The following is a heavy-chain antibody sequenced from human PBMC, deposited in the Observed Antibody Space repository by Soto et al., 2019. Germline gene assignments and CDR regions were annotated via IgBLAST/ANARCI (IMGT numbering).Heavy chain of an antibody. V-gene: IGHV3-23*01. Sequence: GGSLRLSCTASGFTFANYAMHWVRQAPGKGLEWVSGISASGDNTYYADSVKGRFTISRDNSKNTLYLQMNSLRAEDTAVYYCTKYYDILTGYPRFDYWGQGTLVTVSS. CDR2: ISASGDNT. D-gene: IGHD3-9*01. CDR3: TKYYDILTGYPRFDY. CDR1: GFTFANYA. J-gene: IGHJ4*02.